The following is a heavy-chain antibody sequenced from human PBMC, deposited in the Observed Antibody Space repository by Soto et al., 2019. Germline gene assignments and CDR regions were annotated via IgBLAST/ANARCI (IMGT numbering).Heavy chain of an antibody. Sequence: GGSLRLSCAASGFTFSSYAMSWVRQAPGKGLEWVSAISGSGGSTYYADSVKGRFTISRDNSKNTLYLQMNSLRAEDTAVYYCAKDPYSSLLDPGPIDYWGPGTLVTVSS. CDR2: ISGSGGST. CDR3: AKDPYSSLLDPGPIDY. D-gene: IGHD6-6*01. CDR1: GFTFSSYA. J-gene: IGHJ4*02. V-gene: IGHV3-23*01.